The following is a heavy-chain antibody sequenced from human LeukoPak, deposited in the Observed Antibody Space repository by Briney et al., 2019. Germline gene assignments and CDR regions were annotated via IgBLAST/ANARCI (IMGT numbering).Heavy chain of an antibody. J-gene: IGHJ4*02. D-gene: IGHD3-22*01. CDR1: GFTVSSNY. CDR2: IYSGGST. V-gene: IGHV3-53*01. Sequence: PGGSLRLSCAASGFTVSSNYMNWVRQAPGKGLEWVSIIYSGGSTYYADSVRGRFTLSGDNSKNTLYLQMNSLTAEDTAVYYCARWDSSGYHKYYFDYWGQGTLVTVSS. CDR3: ARWDSSGYHKYYFDY.